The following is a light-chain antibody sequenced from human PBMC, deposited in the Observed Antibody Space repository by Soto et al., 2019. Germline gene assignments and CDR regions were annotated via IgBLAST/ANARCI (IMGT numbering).Light chain of an antibody. CDR1: QDISNY. Sequence: DIQMTQSPSSMSEYVGDRVTITCQASQDISNYLNWYQQKPGKAPKLLIYDASNLETGVPSRFSGSGSGTDFTFTISSLQPEDIATYYCQQYDNLPFTFGPGTKVDIK. CDR2: DAS. V-gene: IGKV1-33*01. J-gene: IGKJ3*01. CDR3: QQYDNLPFT.